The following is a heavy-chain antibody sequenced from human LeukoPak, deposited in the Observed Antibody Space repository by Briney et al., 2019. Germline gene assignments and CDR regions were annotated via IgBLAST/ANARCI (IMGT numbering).Heavy chain of an antibody. J-gene: IGHJ4*02. V-gene: IGHV4-39*01. CDR1: GGSITNSDYF. CDR3: ARLDASLAHLSGSFPDY. Sequence: PSETLSLTCTVSGGSITNSDYFWGWIRQPPGKGLEWMGNVDYSGRPHRNPSLMGRVTINADRSRNQFSLSLSSVTAADTAVYFCARLDASLAHLSGSFPDYWGQGALVTVSS. CDR2: VDYSGRP. D-gene: IGHD3-10*01.